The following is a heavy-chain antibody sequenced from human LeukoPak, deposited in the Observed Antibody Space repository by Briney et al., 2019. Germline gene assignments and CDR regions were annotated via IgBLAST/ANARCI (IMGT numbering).Heavy chain of an antibody. Sequence: PGGSLRLSCTVSGFTVSINSMSWVRQAPGKGLEWVSFISGSGRSTYYADSVRGRFTISRDNSKNTLYLQMNSLRAEDTAVYHCAKDLGLATGSFDYWGQGTLVTVSS. D-gene: IGHD5-24*01. CDR3: AKDLGLATGSFDY. V-gene: IGHV3-23*01. CDR2: ISGSGRST. J-gene: IGHJ4*02. CDR1: GFTVSINS.